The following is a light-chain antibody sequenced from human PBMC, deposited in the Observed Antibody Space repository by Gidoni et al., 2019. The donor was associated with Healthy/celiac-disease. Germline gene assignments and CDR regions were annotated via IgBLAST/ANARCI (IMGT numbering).Light chain of an antibody. CDR3: QQSYSTPLT. V-gene: IGKV1-39*01. Sequence: DIQMTKSPSSLSASVGDRVTITCRASQSISSYLNWYQQKPGKAPKLLIYAASSLQSGVPSRFSGSGSGTDFTLTISSLQPEAFATYYCQQSYSTPLTFGGGTKVEIK. CDR1: QSISSY. CDR2: AAS. J-gene: IGKJ4*01.